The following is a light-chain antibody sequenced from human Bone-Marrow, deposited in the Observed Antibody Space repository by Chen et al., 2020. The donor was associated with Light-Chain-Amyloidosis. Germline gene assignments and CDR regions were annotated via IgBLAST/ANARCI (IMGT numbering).Light chain of an antibody. CDR3: QVWDRSSDRPV. CDR2: DDS. V-gene: IGLV3-21*02. J-gene: IGLJ3*02. CDR1: NIGSTS. Sequence: SYVLTQPSSVSVAPGQTATIACGENNIGSTSVHWYQQTPGQAPLLVVYDDSDQPSGIPERLSGSNSGNTATLTISRVEAGDEADYYCQVWDRSSDRPVFGGGTKLTVL.